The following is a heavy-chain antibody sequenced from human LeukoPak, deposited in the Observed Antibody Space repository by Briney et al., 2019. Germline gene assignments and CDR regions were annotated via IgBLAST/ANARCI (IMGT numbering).Heavy chain of an antibody. D-gene: IGHD6-25*01. CDR1: GFTFSSYG. Sequence: PGGSLRLSCAASGFTFSSYGMSWVRQAAGKGLEWVSHIGATGDTYYAGSVKGRFTISRENAKNSLYLQMNSLRAGDTATYYCARARRGAFDIWGQGTMVTVSS. V-gene: IGHV3-13*01. CDR2: IGATGDT. CDR3: ARARRGAFDI. J-gene: IGHJ3*02.